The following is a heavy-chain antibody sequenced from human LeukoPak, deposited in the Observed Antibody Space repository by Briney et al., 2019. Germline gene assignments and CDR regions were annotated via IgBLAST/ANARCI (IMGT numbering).Heavy chain of an antibody. Sequence: ASVKVSCKASGYTFTSYGISWVRQAPGQGLEWMGWINSNSGGTKYTQNFQGRVTMTRDTSISTAYMELSSLRSDDTAVYYCARVEAVAGALMDYWGQGTLVTVSS. J-gene: IGHJ4*02. V-gene: IGHV1-2*02. D-gene: IGHD6-19*01. CDR1: GYTFTSYG. CDR2: INSNSGGT. CDR3: ARVEAVAGALMDY.